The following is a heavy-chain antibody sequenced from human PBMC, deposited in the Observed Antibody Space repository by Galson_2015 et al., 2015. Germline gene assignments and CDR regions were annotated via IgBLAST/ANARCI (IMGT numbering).Heavy chain of an antibody. Sequence: TLSLTCTVSGGSISSGGYYWSWIRQHPGKGLEWIGYIYYSGSTYYNPSLKSRVTISVDTSKNQFSLKLSSVTAADTAVYYCAQSRYSSGWGFDYWGQGTLVTASS. J-gene: IGHJ4*02. D-gene: IGHD6-19*01. V-gene: IGHV4-31*03. CDR3: AQSRYSSGWGFDY. CDR1: GGSISSGGYY. CDR2: IYYSGST.